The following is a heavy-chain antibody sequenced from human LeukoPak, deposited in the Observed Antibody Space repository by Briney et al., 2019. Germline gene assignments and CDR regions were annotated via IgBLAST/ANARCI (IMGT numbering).Heavy chain of an antibody. D-gene: IGHD6-19*01. J-gene: IGHJ4*02. CDR3: ARIRVAGNVDY. CDR1: GGSISSGSYY. CDR2: IDWDDDK. Sequence: TLSLTCTVSGGSISSGSYYWSWIRQPPGKALEWLARIDWDDDKYYSTSLKTRLTISKDTSKNQVVLTMTNMDPVDTATYYCARIRVAGNVDYWGQGTLVTVSS. V-gene: IGHV2-70*11.